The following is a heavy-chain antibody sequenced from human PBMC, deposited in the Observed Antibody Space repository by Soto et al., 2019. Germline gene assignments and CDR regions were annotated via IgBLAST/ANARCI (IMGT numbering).Heavy chain of an antibody. CDR1: GFTFSSYG. Sequence: QVQLVESGGGVVQPGRSLRLSCAASGFTFSSYGMHWVRQAPGKGLEWVAVISYDGSNKYYADSVKGRFTISRDNSKNTLYLQMNSLRAEDTAVYYCARECLYSSSPGHYFDYWGQGTLVTVSS. V-gene: IGHV3-30*03. CDR3: ARECLYSSSPGHYFDY. CDR2: ISYDGSNK. D-gene: IGHD6-13*01. J-gene: IGHJ4*02.